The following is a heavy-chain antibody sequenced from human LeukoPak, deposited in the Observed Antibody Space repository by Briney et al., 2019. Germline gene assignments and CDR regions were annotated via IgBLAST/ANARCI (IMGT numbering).Heavy chain of an antibody. CDR1: GFTFSDYY. CDR2: ISSSGSTI. D-gene: IGHD4-17*01. Sequence: GGSLRLSCAASGFTFSDYYMSWIRQAPGKGLEWVSYISSSGSTIYYADSVKGRFTISRGNAKNSLYLQMNSLRAEDTAVYYCARGHTAVTRHFDFWGQGTLVTVSS. V-gene: IGHV3-11*04. J-gene: IGHJ4*02. CDR3: ARGHTAVTRHFDF.